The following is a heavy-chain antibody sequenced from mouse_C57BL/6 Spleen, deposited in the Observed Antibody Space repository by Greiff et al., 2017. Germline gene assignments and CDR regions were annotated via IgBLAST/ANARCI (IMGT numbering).Heavy chain of an antibody. CDR2: ISSGSSTI. V-gene: IGHV5-17*01. D-gene: IGHD2-5*01. CDR1: GFTFSDYG. Sequence: EVQVVESGGGLVKPGGSLKLSCAASGFTFSDYGMHWVRQAPEKGLEWVAYISSGSSTIYYADTVKGRFTISRDNAKNTLFLQMTSLRSEDTAMYYCARTRYSNYVGSYFDYWGQGTTLTVSS. CDR3: ARTRYSNYVGSYFDY. J-gene: IGHJ2*01.